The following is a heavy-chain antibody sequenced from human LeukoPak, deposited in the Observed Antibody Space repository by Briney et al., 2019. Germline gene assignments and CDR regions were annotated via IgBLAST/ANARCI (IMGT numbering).Heavy chain of an antibody. V-gene: IGHV4-59*01. CDR3: ARFGDMFDY. Sequence: PSETLFLTCTVSGGSISSYYLSWIRQPPGKGLEWIGYIYYSGSTKYNPSLKSRVTISVDTCRNQFSLKLSSVTAADTDVYYCARFGDMFDYWGQGTLGTVSS. CDR2: IYYSGST. J-gene: IGHJ4*02. CDR1: GGSISSYY. D-gene: IGHD3-10*01.